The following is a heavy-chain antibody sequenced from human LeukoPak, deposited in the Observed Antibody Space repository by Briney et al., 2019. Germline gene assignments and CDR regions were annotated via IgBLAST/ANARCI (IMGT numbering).Heavy chain of an antibody. Sequence: KSSETLPLICAVYGGSFSGYYWSWIRQPPGKGLEWIGEINHSGSTNYNSSLKSRVTISVDTSKNQFSLKLSSLSAADTAVYYCAREAAVAKRGDYFDYWGQGTLVTVSS. J-gene: IGHJ4*02. V-gene: IGHV4-34*01. CDR3: AREAAVAKRGDYFDY. CDR2: INHSGST. CDR1: GGSFSGYY. D-gene: IGHD6-19*01.